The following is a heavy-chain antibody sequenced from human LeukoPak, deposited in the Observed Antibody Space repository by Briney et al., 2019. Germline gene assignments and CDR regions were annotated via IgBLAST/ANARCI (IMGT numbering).Heavy chain of an antibody. J-gene: IGHJ5*02. Sequence: GGSLRLSCAASGFTFSSSSISWVRQAPGKGLEWVSAITDAVGSTHYADSVKGRFTISRDNSKNTLYLQMNSLRTEDTALYYCARDTRLGYCRSTSCYASWFDPWGQGTLVTVSS. CDR1: GFTFSSSS. D-gene: IGHD2-2*01. CDR3: ARDTRLGYCRSTSCYASWFDP. CDR2: ITDAVGST. V-gene: IGHV3-23*01.